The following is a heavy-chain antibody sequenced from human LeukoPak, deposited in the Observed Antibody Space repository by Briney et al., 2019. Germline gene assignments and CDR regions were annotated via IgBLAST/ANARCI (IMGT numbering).Heavy chain of an antibody. CDR3: AREDTGVAFDI. CDR1: GFTFSGYE. V-gene: IGHV3-48*03. D-gene: IGHD2-8*01. J-gene: IGHJ3*02. Sequence: GGSLRLSCATSGFTFSGYEMNWVRQAPGKGLEWLSYINGGGSTTYYGDSVRGRVTISRDNANKSWYLQMNSLRVEDTAVYYCAREDTGVAFDIWGQGTTVTV. CDR2: INGGGSTT.